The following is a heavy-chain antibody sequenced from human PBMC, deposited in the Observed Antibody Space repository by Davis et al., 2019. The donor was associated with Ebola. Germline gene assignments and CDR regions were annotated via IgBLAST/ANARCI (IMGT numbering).Heavy chain of an antibody. CDR1: GFTFSNYA. CDR3: AKVYFRLQLDY. Sequence: GGSLRLSCAASGFTFSNYAMSWVRQAPGKGLEWVSAVSGDGTTYSADPVKGRFTISRDNSKNTLYLQMHSLRAEDTAVYYCAKVYFRLQLDYWGQGSLVTVSS. V-gene: IGHV3-23*01. J-gene: IGHJ4*02. D-gene: IGHD2-15*01. CDR2: VSGDGTT.